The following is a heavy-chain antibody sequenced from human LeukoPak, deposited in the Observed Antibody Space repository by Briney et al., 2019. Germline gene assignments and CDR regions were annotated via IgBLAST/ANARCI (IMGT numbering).Heavy chain of an antibody. V-gene: IGHV3-49*03. CDR3: TCRSVVFTRGSGYPPGFHY. CDR2: IRNKDHGGTT. CDR1: GFTFGDYG. J-gene: IGHJ4*02. D-gene: IGHD3-22*01. Sequence: QSGGSLRLSCTTSGFTFGDYGLNWFRLAPGKGLEWVGFIRNKDHGGTTDYAASVKGRFTVSRDDSRSIGYLQMNSLKTDDTAIYYCTCRSVVFTRGSGYPPGFHYWGQGTLVTVSS.